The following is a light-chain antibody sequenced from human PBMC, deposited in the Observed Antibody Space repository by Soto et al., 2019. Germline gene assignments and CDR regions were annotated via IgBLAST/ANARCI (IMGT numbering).Light chain of an antibody. CDR1: QNVRTF. CDR2: GAS. CDR3: QQHSHWPPWT. J-gene: IGKJ1*01. Sequence: EVVLTQSPATLSLSPGERATLSCRASQNVRTFLDWYQQKPGQAPRLLIYGASNRATGIPARFSGSGSGTDFTLTISSLEPEDFAVYYGQQHSHWPPWTFGQGTRVEI. V-gene: IGKV3-11*01.